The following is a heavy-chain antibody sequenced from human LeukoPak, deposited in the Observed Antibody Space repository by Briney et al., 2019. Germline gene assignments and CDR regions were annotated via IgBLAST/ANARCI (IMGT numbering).Heavy chain of an antibody. V-gene: IGHV1-46*01. J-gene: IGHJ4*02. CDR1: GYTFTSYY. Sequence: ASVKVSCKAAGYTFTSYYMHWVRHDPGQGLEWMGIINPSGGSTSYEQKFQGRVTMTRDTSTSTVYMELSSLRTEDTAVYYCAREWGGQPERIDYWGQGTLVTVSS. CDR2: INPSGGST. D-gene: IGHD3-16*01. CDR3: AREWGGQPERIDY.